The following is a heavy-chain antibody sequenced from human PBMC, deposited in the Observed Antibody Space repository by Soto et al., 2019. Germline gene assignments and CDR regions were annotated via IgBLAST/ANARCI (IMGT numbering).Heavy chain of an antibody. CDR3: ARQPIMITFGGVIGTRYAY. CDR1: GGSISSSSYY. V-gene: IGHV4-39*01. J-gene: IGHJ4*02. CDR2: IYYSGST. D-gene: IGHD3-16*02. Sequence: QLQLQESGPGLVKPSETLSLTCTVSGGSISSSSYYWGWIRQPPGKGLEWIGSIYYSGSTYYNPSLKSRVATSVDTSKNQFSLKLSSVTAADTAVYYCARQPIMITFGGVIGTRYAYWGQGTLVTVSS.